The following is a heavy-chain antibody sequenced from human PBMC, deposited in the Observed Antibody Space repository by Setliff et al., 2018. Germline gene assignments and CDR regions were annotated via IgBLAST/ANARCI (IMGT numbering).Heavy chain of an antibody. CDR1: GYTFTNHY. Sequence: ASVKVSCKASGYTFTNHYMHWVRQAPGQGLEWMGMINPGGGSTTYAQKFQGRVTMTRDTSTSTVYMELSSLRTEDTAVYYCARGYYDSSGCLDYWGQGTLVTVSS. J-gene: IGHJ4*02. V-gene: IGHV1-46*01. D-gene: IGHD3-22*01. CDR3: ARGYYDSSGCLDY. CDR2: INPGGGST.